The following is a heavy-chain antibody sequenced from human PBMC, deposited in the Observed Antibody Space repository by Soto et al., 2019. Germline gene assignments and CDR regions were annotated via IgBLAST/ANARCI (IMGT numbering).Heavy chain of an antibody. CDR1: GLTFSSYA. CDR2: VSYDGTYK. CDR3: AREGHYSNSSGDYYGNWFDP. J-gene: IGHJ5*02. V-gene: IGHV3-30*04. Sequence: PGGSLRLSCETSGLTFSSYALHWVRQAPGKGLKWMAVVSYDGTYKYYADSVKGRFTISRDNSRNTLYLQMNSLTVEDTAVYYCAREGHYSNSSGDYYGNWFDPWGQGTRVTVSS. D-gene: IGHD3-22*01.